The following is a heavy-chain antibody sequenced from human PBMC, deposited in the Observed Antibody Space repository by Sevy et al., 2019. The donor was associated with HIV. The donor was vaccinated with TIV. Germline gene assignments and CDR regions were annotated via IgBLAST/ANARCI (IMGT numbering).Heavy chain of an antibody. V-gene: IGHV3-30*18. CDR2: ISYDGSNK. CDR3: AKDYSGSYYHFDY. D-gene: IGHD1-26*01. CDR1: GFTFSSYG. Sequence: GGSLRLSCAASGFTFSSYGMHWVRQAPGKGLEWVAVISYDGSNKYYADSGKGRFTISRDNSKNTLYLQMNSLRAEDTAVYYCAKDYSGSYYHFDYWGQGTLVTVSS. J-gene: IGHJ4*02.